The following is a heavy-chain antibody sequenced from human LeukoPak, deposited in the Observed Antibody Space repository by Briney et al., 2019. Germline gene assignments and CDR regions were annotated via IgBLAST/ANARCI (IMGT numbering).Heavy chain of an antibody. Sequence: SETLSLTCTVSRGSISSYYWSWIRQPPGKGLEWIGEINHSGSTNYNPSLKSRVTISVDTSKNQFSLKLSSVTAADTAVYYCASSSRYYDFWSGNYYYYGMDVWGQGTTVTVSS. CDR3: ASSSRYYDFWSGNYYYYGMDV. V-gene: IGHV4-34*01. CDR2: INHSGST. CDR1: RGSISSYY. J-gene: IGHJ6*02. D-gene: IGHD3-3*01.